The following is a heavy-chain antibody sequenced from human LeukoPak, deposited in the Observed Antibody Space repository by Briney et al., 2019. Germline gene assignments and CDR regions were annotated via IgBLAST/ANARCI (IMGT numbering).Heavy chain of an antibody. Sequence: SETLSLTCAVYGVSFSGYYWSWIRQPPGKGLEWIGEINHSGSTNYNPPLKSRVTISVDTSKNQFSLKLSSVTAADTAVYYCARGKGITIFGVPRYFDYWGQGTLVTVSS. D-gene: IGHD3-3*01. V-gene: IGHV4-34*01. CDR1: GVSFSGYY. CDR2: INHSGST. CDR3: ARGKGITIFGVPRYFDY. J-gene: IGHJ4*02.